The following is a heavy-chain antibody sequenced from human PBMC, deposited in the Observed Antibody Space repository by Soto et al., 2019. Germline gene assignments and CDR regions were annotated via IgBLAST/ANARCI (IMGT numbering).Heavy chain of an antibody. CDR2: IYPGDSDT. D-gene: IGHD2-15*01. V-gene: IGHV5-51*01. CDR3: ARTGYCSGGSCSEFDP. J-gene: IGHJ5*02. CDR1: GYSFTSYW. Sequence: GESLKISCKGSGYSFTSYWIGWVRQMPGKGLEWMGIIYPGDSDTRYSPSFQGQVTISADKSISTAYLQWSSLKASDTAMYYCARTGYCSGGSCSEFDPWGQGTLVTVSS.